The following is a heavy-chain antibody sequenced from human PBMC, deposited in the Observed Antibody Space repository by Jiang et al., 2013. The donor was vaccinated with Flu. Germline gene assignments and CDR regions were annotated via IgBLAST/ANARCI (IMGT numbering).Heavy chain of an antibody. Sequence: GELIQPGGSLRLSCAASGFAFSSYAMNWVRQAPGKGLEWVSGISANTYSTYYADSVKGRFTVSRDNSKNTLFLQLNTLRARRHGRILPGAKAVGVDPAMITRGHLDYWGQGTLVTVSS. J-gene: IGHJ4*02. D-gene: IGHD5-18*01. CDR3: AKAVGVDPAMITRGHLDY. CDR2: ISANTYST. CDR1: GFAFSSYA. V-gene: IGHV3-23*01.